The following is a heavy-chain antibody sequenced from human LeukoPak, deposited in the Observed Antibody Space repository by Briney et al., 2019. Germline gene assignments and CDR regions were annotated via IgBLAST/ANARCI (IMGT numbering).Heavy chain of an antibody. J-gene: IGHJ5*02. V-gene: IGHV1-2*02. CDR2: INPNSGGT. D-gene: IGHD6-13*01. CDR1: GYTFTGYY. Sequence: GASVKVSCKASGYTFTGYYMHWVRQAPGQGLEWMGWINPNSGGTNYAQKFQGRVTMTRDTSISTAYMELSRLRSDDTAVYYCARLKFTTGYSSSWYGWFDPWGQGTLVTVSS. CDR3: ARLKFTTGYSSSWYGWFDP.